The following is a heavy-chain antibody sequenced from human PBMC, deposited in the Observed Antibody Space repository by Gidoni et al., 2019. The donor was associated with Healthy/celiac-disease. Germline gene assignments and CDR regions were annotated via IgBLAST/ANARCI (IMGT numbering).Heavy chain of an antibody. D-gene: IGHD1-26*01. CDR2: ISGSGGST. J-gene: IGHJ4*02. V-gene: IGHV3-23*01. CDR1: GFTFSSYA. CDR3: AKGGSGSYYLPPNFDY. Sequence: EVQLLESGGGLVQPGGSLRLSCAASGFTFSSYAMSWVRQAPGKGLEWVSAISGSGGSTYYADSVKGRFTISRDNSKNTLYLQMNSLRAEDTAVYYCAKGGSGSYYLPPNFDYWGQGTLVTVSS.